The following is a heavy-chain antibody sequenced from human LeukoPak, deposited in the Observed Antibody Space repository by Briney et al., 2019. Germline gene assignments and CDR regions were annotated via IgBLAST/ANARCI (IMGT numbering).Heavy chain of an antibody. CDR2: ISSSSSYI. D-gene: IGHD5-12*01. J-gene: IGHJ6*02. CDR1: GFTLSSYS. V-gene: IGHV3-21*01. Sequence: GGSLRLSCAASGFTLSSYSMNSVRQAPGKGLEWVSSISSSSSYIYYADSVKGRFTISRDDAKNSLYLQMNSLRAEDTAVYYCAREVVATIDYYYYGMDVWGQGTTVTVSS. CDR3: AREVVATIDYYYYGMDV.